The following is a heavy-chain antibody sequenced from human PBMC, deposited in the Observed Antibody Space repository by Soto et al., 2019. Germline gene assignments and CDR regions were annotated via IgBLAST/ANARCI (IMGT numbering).Heavy chain of an antibody. D-gene: IGHD4-17*01. CDR2: ISGSGGST. CDR1: GFTFSSYA. J-gene: IGHJ6*03. CDR3: AKARTTVTTLYYYYYMDV. Sequence: GGSLRLSCAASGFTFSSYAMSWVRQAPGKGLEWVSAISGSGGSTYYADSVKGRFTISRDNSKNTLYLQMNSLRAEDTAVYYCAKARTTVTTLYYYYYMDVWGKGTTVTVSS. V-gene: IGHV3-23*01.